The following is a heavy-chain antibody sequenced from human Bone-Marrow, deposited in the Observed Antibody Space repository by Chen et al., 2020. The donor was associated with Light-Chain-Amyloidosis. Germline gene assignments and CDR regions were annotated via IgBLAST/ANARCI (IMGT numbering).Heavy chain of an antibody. CDR3: ARGLHCSNTNCYLEFYYNAMDV. CDR1: GYTFTGYH. D-gene: IGHD2-2*01. Sequence: QVQLVQSVAEVKKPGASVKVSCEASGYTFTGYHMHWVRQAPGQGLEWMGWINPNSDSTIYAQKFQGRVTMTRDTSISTVYMELSRLRSDDTAVYYCARGLHCSNTNCYLEFYYNAMDVWGQGTTVTVSS. J-gene: IGHJ6*02. CDR2: INPNSDST. V-gene: IGHV1-2*02.